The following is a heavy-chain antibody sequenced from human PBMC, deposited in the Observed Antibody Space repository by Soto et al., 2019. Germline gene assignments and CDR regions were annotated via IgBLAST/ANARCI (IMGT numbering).Heavy chain of an antibody. CDR3: ARDSNNYYFDY. Sequence: PGGSLRPSRAAAGFTFRTYGMHRGPQAPGKGLEWVAVIWYDGSNKYYADSVKDRFTISRDNSKNTLYLRMNSLRADDTAVYYCARDSNNYYFDYWGQGTLVTVSS. CDR2: IWYDGSNK. J-gene: IGHJ4*02. D-gene: IGHD1-20*01. V-gene: IGHV3-33*01. CDR1: GFTFRTYG.